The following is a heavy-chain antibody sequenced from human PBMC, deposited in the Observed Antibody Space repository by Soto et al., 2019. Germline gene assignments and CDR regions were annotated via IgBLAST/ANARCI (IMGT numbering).Heavy chain of an antibody. CDR3: ASDYCSGGSCNEGGYYGMDV. CDR1: GGSISSGDYY. V-gene: IGHV4-30-4*01. D-gene: IGHD2-15*01. CDR2: IYYSVST. Sequence: PSETLSLTCTVSGGSISSGDYYWSWILHPPGKGLEWIGYIYYSVSTYYNPSLKSRVTISVDTSKNQFSLKLSSVTAAVPAVYYCASDYCSGGSCNEGGYYGMDVWGQGTTVTVSS. J-gene: IGHJ6*02.